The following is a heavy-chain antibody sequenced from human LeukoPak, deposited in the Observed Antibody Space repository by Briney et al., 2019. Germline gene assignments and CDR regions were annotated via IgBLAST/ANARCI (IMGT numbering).Heavy chain of an antibody. CDR3: ARDARDGSSWYEDY. J-gene: IGHJ4*02. CDR1: NVSISSDSHD. Sequence: PSQILSLTCTVPNVSISSDSHDWNWIRQPAGKGLEWIGRIYAGGRSNYNPSLRSRVTISVDTSKNQFSLRLSSVTATDTGVYYCARDARDGSSWYEDYWGQGTLVTVSS. D-gene: IGHD6-13*01. CDR2: IYAGGRS. V-gene: IGHV4-61*02.